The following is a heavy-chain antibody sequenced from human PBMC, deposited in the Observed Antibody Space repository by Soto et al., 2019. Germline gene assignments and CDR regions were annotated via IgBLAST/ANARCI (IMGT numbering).Heavy chain of an antibody. J-gene: IGHJ5*02. CDR3: ARHIVVVPAAINWFDP. CDR2: IIPIFGTA. Sequence: QVQLVQSGAEVKKPGSSVKVSCKASGGTFSSYAISWVRQAPGQGLEWMGGIIPIFGTANYAQKLQGRVNMTTDTSTSTAYMELRSLRSDDTAVYYCARHIVVVPAAINWFDPWGQGTLVTVSS. V-gene: IGHV1-69*06. CDR1: GGTFSSYA. D-gene: IGHD2-2*01.